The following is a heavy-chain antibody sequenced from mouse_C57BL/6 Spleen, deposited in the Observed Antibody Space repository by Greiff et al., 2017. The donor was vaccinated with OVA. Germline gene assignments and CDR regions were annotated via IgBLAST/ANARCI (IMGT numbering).Heavy chain of an antibody. J-gene: IGHJ1*03. CDR3: ASGANWDFDV. CDR1: GFNIKNTY. CDR2: IDPANGST. V-gene: IGHV14-3*01. Sequence: VQLQQSVAELVRPGASVKLSCTASGFNIKNTYMHWVKQRPEQGLEWIGRIDPANGSTKYTPKFQGKATITADTSSNTAYLQLSSLTSEDTAIYSGASGANWDFDVWGKGTTVTVSA.